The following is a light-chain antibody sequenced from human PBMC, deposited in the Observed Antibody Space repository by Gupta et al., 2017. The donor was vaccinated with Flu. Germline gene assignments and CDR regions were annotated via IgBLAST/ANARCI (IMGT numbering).Light chain of an antibody. Sequence: QSVLTQPPSASGTPGQRVTIPCSGDYSNIGTRGVNWYQQLPEAAPRLLIFANDRRPSGVPDRFSGSKSGASASLAISGVQSDDEGDYYCAAWDVSLNAVVFGGGTRLSVL. CDR2: AND. CDR3: AAWDVSLNAVV. J-gene: IGLJ3*02. V-gene: IGLV1-44*01. CDR1: YSNIGTRG.